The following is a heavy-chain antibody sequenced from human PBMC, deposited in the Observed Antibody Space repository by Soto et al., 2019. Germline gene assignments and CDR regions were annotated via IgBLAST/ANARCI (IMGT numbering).Heavy chain of an antibody. J-gene: IGHJ4*02. CDR1: GGSISSSSYY. D-gene: IGHD5-18*01. Sequence: SETLSLTCTVSGGSISSSSYYWGWIRQPPGKGLEWVGSIDYSGSTYYNPSLKSRVTISVDTSKNQFSLKLSSVTAADTAVYYCARWRYVYSFDYWGQGTLVTVSS. CDR2: IDYSGST. CDR3: ARWRYVYSFDY. V-gene: IGHV4-39*07.